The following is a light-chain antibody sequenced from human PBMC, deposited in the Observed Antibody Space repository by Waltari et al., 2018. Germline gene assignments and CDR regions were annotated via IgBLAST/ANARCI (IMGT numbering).Light chain of an antibody. V-gene: IGKV3-20*01. CDR3: KQYDDLGVT. Sequence: DIVLTQSPSPLSFSPAATAILPCRASQSVSSRYLAWCQQKPGQAPRLLIFAVSSRATGIPDRFSGSGSGTDFTLTINRLEPEDFAVYYCKQYDDLGVTFGGGTKVEIK. CDR1: QSVSSRY. J-gene: IGKJ4*01. CDR2: AVS.